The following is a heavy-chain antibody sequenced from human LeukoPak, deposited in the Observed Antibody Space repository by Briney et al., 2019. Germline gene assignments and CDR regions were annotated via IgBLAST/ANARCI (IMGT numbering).Heavy chain of an antibody. V-gene: IGHV1-8*01. CDR3: ARSRDYYGSGSYGTPFDY. CDR2: MNPNSGNT. Sequence: ASVKVSCKASGYTFTSYDINWVRQATGQGLEWMGWMNPNSGNTDYAQKFQGRVTMTRDTSISTAYMELSRLRSDDTAVYYCARSRDYYGSGSYGTPFDYWGQGTLVTVSS. D-gene: IGHD3-10*01. CDR1: GYTFTSYD. J-gene: IGHJ4*02.